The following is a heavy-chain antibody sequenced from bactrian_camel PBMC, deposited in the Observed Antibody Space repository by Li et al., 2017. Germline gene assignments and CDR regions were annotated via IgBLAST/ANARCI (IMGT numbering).Heavy chain of an antibody. J-gene: IGHJ4*01. CDR2: IYARNGRS. V-gene: IGHV3-3*01. Sequence: HVQLVESGGGSVQEGQSLKLSCAISGYATSHYCIAWFRLSSGKEREEVAHIYARNGRSDVADSVKGRFTVSQDDARNTVYLQMNDLKPEDTAIYYCAADPPVRRCGSSWEQYSYGHWGQGTQVTVS. CDR1: GYATSHYC. CDR3: AADPPVRRCGSSWEQYSYGH. D-gene: IGHD6*01.